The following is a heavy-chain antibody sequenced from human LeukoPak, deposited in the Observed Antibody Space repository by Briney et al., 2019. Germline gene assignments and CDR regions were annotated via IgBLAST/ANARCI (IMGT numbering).Heavy chain of an antibody. V-gene: IGHV3-9*03. CDR3: TKEVQRWHSYFYRPSYALDI. J-gene: IGHJ3*02. CDR1: GFNFDDYA. Sequence: GGSLTLSCAVSGFNFDDYAIHWVRQGPGKGLEWVAGISERGSFISYGESVKGRFTISRDNPRNSVFLQMNFLRAEDMAMYFCTKEVQRWHSYFYRPSYALDIWGQGTMVSVSS. D-gene: IGHD3-22*01. CDR2: ISERGSFI.